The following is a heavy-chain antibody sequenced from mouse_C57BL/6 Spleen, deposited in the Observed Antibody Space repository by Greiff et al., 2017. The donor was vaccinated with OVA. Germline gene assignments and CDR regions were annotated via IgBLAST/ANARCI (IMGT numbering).Heavy chain of an antibody. J-gene: IGHJ3*01. CDR3: TDYYGSSSCAY. Sequence: VQLQQSGAELVRPGASVTLSCKASGYTFTDYEMHWVKQTPVHGLEWIGAIDPETGGTAYNQKFKGKAILTADKSSSTAYMELRSLTSEDSAVYYCTDYYGSSSCAYWGQGTLVTVSA. V-gene: IGHV1-15*01. D-gene: IGHD1-1*01. CDR1: GYTFTDYE. CDR2: IDPETGGT.